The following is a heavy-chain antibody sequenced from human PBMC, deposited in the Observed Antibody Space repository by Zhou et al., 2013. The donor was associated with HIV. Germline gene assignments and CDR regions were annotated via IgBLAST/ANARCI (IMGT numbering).Heavy chain of an antibody. CDR1: GETFSGYG. D-gene: IGHD1-26*01. Sequence: QVQVEQSGAELKKPGSSVKVSCTASGETFSGYGINWVRQAPGQGLEWIGRIIPTLNIVNYGQKFLGRVTITADKSTTNVYMEMRGLRSEDTAVYYCARSPPIVGATDYYYYMDVWGKGTTVTVSS. J-gene: IGHJ6*03. CDR2: IIPTLNIV. V-gene: IGHV1-69*04. CDR3: ARSPPIVGATDYYYYMDV.